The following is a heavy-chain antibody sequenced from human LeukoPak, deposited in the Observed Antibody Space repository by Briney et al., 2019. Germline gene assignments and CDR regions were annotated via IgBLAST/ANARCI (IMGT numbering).Heavy chain of an antibody. CDR3: AREPNYYDSSGSLSV. Sequence: ETLSLTCTVSGGSISSYYWSWIRQAPGKGLEWVSSISSSSSYIYYADSVKGRFTISRDNAKNSLYLQMNSLRAEDTAVYYCAREPNYYDSSGSLSVWGQGTLVTVSS. CDR1: GGSISSYY. D-gene: IGHD3-22*01. CDR2: ISSSSSYI. J-gene: IGHJ4*02. V-gene: IGHV3-21*01.